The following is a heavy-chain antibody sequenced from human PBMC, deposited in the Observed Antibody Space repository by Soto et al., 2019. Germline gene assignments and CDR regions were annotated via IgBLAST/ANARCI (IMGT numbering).Heavy chain of an antibody. CDR1: GFTFSNYW. J-gene: IGHJ6*02. Sequence: GGSLRLSCAASGFTFSNYWMHWVRQAPGKGLVWVSRINTDVSSTTYADSVEGRFTISRDNSKNTLYLQMNSLRAEDTAVYYCAKEISSGYYYSYYYCMDVWGQGTTVTVSS. D-gene: IGHD3-22*01. CDR2: INTDVSST. V-gene: IGHV3-74*01. CDR3: AKEISSGYYYSYYYCMDV.